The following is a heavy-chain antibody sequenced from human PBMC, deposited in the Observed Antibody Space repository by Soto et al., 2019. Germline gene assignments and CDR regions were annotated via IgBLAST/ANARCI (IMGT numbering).Heavy chain of an antibody. J-gene: IGHJ4*02. CDR2: IIPIFGTA. D-gene: IGHD3-3*01. V-gene: IGHV1-69*13. Sequence: SVKVSCKASGGTFSSYAISWVRQAPGQGLEWMGGIIPIFGTANYAQKFQGRVTITADESTSTAYMELSSLRSEDTAVYYCARVKDFWSYYFDYWGQGTLVTVSS. CDR1: GGTFSSYA. CDR3: ARVKDFWSYYFDY.